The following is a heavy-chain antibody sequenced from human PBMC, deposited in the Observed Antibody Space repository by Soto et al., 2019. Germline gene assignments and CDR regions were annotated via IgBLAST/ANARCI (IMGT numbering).Heavy chain of an antibody. CDR2: INPNSGGT. CDR3: ARGGEGVIITKPYYYYMDV. J-gene: IGHJ6*03. V-gene: IGHV1-2*04. D-gene: IGHD3-10*01. Sequence: ASVKVSCKASGYTFTGYYMHWVRQAPGQGLEWMGWINPNSGGTNYAQKFQGWVTMTRDTSISTACMELSRLRSDDTAVYYCARGGEGVIITKPYYYYMDVWGKGTTVTVSS. CDR1: GYTFTGYY.